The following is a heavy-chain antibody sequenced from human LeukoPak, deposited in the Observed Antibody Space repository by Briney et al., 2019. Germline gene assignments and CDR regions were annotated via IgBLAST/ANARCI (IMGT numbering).Heavy chain of an antibody. J-gene: IGHJ4*02. D-gene: IGHD5/OR15-5a*01. CDR3: ARPQRYSMYALDY. CDR1: GGSVSSGSYY. V-gene: IGHV4-61*01. CDR2: IYYSGST. Sequence: SETLSLTCTVSGGSVSSGSYYWSWIRQPPGKGLEWIGYIYYSGSTYYNPPLKSRVTISVDTSKNQFSLKLSSVTAADTAVYYCARPQRYSMYALDYWGQGTLVTVSS.